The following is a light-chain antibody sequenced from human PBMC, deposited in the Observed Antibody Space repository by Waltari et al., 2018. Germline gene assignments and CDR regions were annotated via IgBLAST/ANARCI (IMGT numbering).Light chain of an antibody. V-gene: IGKV1-39*01. CDR2: ATS. Sequence: DIQLTQSPSFLSASVGARVNITCRASQSLRSYLTWYQQKPGKAPKLLIYATSGLQSGVPSRFSGSGSGTDFTLTISSLQPEDVATYYCQQSNNNPYTFGQGTKMEI. J-gene: IGKJ2*01. CDR1: QSLRSY. CDR3: QQSNNNPYT.